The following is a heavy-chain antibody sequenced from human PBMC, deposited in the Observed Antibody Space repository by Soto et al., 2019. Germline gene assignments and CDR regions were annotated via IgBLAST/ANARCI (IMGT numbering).Heavy chain of an antibody. CDR2: IIPILGIA. D-gene: IGHD2-15*01. J-gene: IGHJ5*02. CDR1: GGTFSSYT. Sequence: QVQLVQSGAEVKKPGSSVKVSCNASGGTFSSYTISWVRQAPGQGLEWMGRIIPILGIANYAQKFQGRVTIPADKSTSTAYMELSSLRSEDTAVYYCARGPEFSCSGGSCDSAGAWFDPWGQGNLVAVSS. CDR3: ARGPEFSCSGGSCDSAGAWFDP. V-gene: IGHV1-69*02.